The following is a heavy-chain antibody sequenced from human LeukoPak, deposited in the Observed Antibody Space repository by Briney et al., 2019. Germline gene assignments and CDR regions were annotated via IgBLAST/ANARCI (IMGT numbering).Heavy chain of an antibody. CDR2: IYYSGTT. CDR1: GGSISSYY. D-gene: IGHD3-10*01. Sequence: SETLSLTCTVSGGSISSYYWSWIRQPPGKGLEWIGSIYYSGTTYYNPSLKSRVTISVDTSKNQFSLKLSSVTAAGTAVYYCARRAREFGWVFDYWGQGTLVTVSS. V-gene: IGHV4-59*05. J-gene: IGHJ4*02. CDR3: ARRAREFGWVFDY.